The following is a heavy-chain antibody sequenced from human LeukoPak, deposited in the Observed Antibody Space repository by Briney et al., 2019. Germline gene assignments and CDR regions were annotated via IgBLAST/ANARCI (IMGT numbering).Heavy chain of an antibody. D-gene: IGHD2-21*01. CDR2: ISAYNGNT. CDR1: DYTFTSYG. Sequence: ASVKVSCKASDYTFTSYGISWVRQAPGQGLEWMGWISAYNGNTNYAQKLQGRVTMTTDTSTSTAYMELRSLRSDDMAVYYCARTTPRCGGDCYFYYYYYYMDVWGKGTTVTVSS. J-gene: IGHJ6*03. V-gene: IGHV1-18*03. CDR3: ARTTPRCGGDCYFYYYYYYMDV.